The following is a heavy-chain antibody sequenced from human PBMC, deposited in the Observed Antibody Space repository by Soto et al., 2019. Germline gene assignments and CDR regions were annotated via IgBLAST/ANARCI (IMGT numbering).Heavy chain of an antibody. CDR3: AKLGSEGWYDAFDI. CDR2: ISGSGTSA. J-gene: IGHJ3*02. Sequence: EVQLLESGGGLVQPGGSLRLSCAASGFTFSIYAMTWVRQAPGKGLEWVSTISGSGTSAYYADSVKGRFTFSRDNSKNTLHLQMNSLRAEDTALYYCAKLGSEGWYDAFDIWGQGTVVTVSS. D-gene: IGHD6-19*01. V-gene: IGHV3-23*01. CDR1: GFTFSIYA.